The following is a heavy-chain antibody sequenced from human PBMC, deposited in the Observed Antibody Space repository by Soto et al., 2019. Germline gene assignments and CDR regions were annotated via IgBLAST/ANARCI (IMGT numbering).Heavy chain of an antibody. D-gene: IGHD6-19*01. J-gene: IGHJ4*02. Sequence: QVQLVQSGAEVKKPGSSVKVSCNASGGIFSSYAFSLVRQAPGQGLEWMGGIIPILRSADYAQRFQGRVTITADESTRTVYMEMSMLRSADTAVYYCAREPLGRGWYGFMDSWGKG. CDR3: AREPLGRGWYGFMDS. CDR1: GGIFSSYA. V-gene: IGHV1-69*01. CDR2: IIPILRSA.